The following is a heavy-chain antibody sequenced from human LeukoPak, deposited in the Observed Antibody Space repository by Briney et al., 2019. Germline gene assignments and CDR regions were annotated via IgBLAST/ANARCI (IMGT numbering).Heavy chain of an antibody. D-gene: IGHD3-3*01. CDR3: ARGGNDFWSGSPDAFDI. CDR2: IYYRGST. Sequence: SETLSLTCTVSGGSISSYYWSWIRQPPGKGLEWIGYIYYRGSTNYNPSLKSRVTISVDTSKNQFSLKLSSVTAADTAVYYCARGGNDFWSGSPDAFDIWGQGTMVTVSS. V-gene: IGHV4-59*01. J-gene: IGHJ3*02. CDR1: GGSISSYY.